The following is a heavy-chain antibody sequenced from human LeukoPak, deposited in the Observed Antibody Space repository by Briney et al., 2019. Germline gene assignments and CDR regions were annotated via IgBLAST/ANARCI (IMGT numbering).Heavy chain of an antibody. CDR1: GGSISSGGYY. D-gene: IGHD6-6*01. CDR2: IYHSGST. V-gene: IGHV4-30-2*01. CDR3: ARDRYSSSSGLLDY. Sequence: SETLSLTCTVSGGSISSGGYYWSWIRQPPGKGLEWIGYIYHSGSTYYNPSLKSRVTISVDRSKNQFSLKLSSVTAADTAVYYCARDRYSSSSGLLDYWGQGTLVTVSS. J-gene: IGHJ4*02.